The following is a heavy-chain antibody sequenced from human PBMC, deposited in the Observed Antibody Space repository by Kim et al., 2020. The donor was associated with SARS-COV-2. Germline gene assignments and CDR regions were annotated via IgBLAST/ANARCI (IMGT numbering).Heavy chain of an antibody. CDR1: GGSISSGGYY. CDR3: ARGQGLITMIGVVVGAFDY. J-gene: IGHJ4*02. Sequence: SETLSLTCTVSGGSISSGGYYWSWIRQNPGKGLEWIGYIYYSGSTYYNPSLKSRVTISVDTSKNQFSLKLSSVTAADTAVYYCARGQGLITMIGVVVGAFDYWGQGTLVTVSS. CDR2: IYYSGST. D-gene: IGHD3-22*01. V-gene: IGHV4-31*03.